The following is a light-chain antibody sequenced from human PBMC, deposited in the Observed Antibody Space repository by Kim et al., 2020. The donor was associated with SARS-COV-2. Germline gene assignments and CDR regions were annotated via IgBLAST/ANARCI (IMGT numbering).Light chain of an antibody. CDR3: TSYRTTTTSVV. CDR2: DLT. J-gene: IGLJ2*01. V-gene: IGLV2-14*01. Sequence: QSALTQPASVSGSPGQPISISCTGPRSDIADYKFVAWYQQRPGQAPKLLIYDLTKRPSGISNRFSGSKSGNAASLTISGLQPEDEADYYCTSYRTTTTSVVFGGGTKLTVL. CDR1: RSDIADYKF.